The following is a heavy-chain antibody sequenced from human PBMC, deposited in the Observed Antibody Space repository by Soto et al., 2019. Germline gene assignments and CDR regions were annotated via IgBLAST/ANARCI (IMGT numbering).Heavy chain of an antibody. CDR1: GFTFSSYA. V-gene: IGHV3-23*01. D-gene: IGHD3-22*01. CDR3: AKISYYDSSGYYYRTYWYFDL. Sequence: EVQLLESGGGLVQPGGSLRLSCAASGFTFSSYAMSWVRQAPGKGLEWVSAISGSGGSTYYADSVKGRFTISRDNSKNTLDLPMNSLRAEDTAVYYCAKISYYDSSGYYYRTYWYFDLWGRGTLVTVSS. J-gene: IGHJ2*01. CDR2: ISGSGGST.